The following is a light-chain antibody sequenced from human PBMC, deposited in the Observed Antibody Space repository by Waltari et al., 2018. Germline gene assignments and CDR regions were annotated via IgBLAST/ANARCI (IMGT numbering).Light chain of an antibody. V-gene: IGLV4-69*01. CDR3: QTWGTGTVV. J-gene: IGLJ2*01. Sequence: QLVLTQSPSASASLGASVTLTCTLSSGHSTYTIAWHQPQPEKGPRYLMRVNSDGTHSKGEGIPYRFSGSTSGGERHLTISSLQSEDEADYYCQTWGTGTVVFGGGTKLTVL. CDR2: VNSDGTH. CDR1: SGHSTYT.